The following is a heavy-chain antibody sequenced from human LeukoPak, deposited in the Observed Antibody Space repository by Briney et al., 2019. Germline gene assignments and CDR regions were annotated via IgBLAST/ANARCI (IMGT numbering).Heavy chain of an antibody. CDR1: GFTFSTYS. Sequence: GGSLRLSCAASGFTFSTYSMNWVRQAPGKGLEWVSSISSTSSYIYYADSVKGRFTISRDNSKNTLYLQMNSLRAEDTAVYYCAKSNYFDSGGYYFFDYWGQGTLVTVSS. V-gene: IGHV3-21*04. J-gene: IGHJ4*02. CDR2: ISSTSSYI. CDR3: AKSNYFDSGGYYFFDY. D-gene: IGHD3-22*01.